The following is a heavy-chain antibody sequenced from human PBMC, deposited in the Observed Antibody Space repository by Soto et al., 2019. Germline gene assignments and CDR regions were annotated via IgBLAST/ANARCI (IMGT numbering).Heavy chain of an antibody. V-gene: IGHV1-8*01. CDR2: MNAKSGDT. D-gene: IGHD3-22*01. Sequence: QAHLEQSGAEVKRPGASVKVSCKASGYTFSDFDINWLRQASGQGPEWMGWMNAKSGDTFFAQRFQGKFNMTWDTSLSKDYMEVGSLASDDTAKDYCARGNPFYYAGFDVWGQGNTVAVSS. J-gene: IGHJ6*02. CDR1: GYTFSDFD. CDR3: ARGNPFYYAGFDV.